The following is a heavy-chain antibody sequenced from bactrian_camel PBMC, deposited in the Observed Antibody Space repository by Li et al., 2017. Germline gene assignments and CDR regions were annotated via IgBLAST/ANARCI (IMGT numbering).Heavy chain of an antibody. CDR2: VDSVDLT. D-gene: IGHD5*01. J-gene: IGHJ4*01. CDR1: GLDVSRYC. CDR3: ARERPARSCRYGLDSFGHAFTY. V-gene: IGHV3S55*01. Sequence: QLVESGGGSVQAGGSLTLSCEVPGLDVSRYCMGWFRQAPGKEREAVVVVDSVDLTVYAESVKGRFTISRDNAKRTLVLQMNKLNPDDTGTYYCARERPARSCRYGLDSFGHAFTYWGKGTQVTVS.